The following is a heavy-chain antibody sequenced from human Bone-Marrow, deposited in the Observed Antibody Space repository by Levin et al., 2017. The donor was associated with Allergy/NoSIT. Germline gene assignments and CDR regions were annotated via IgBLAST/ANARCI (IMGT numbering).Heavy chain of an antibody. CDR2: IFPGDSDT. J-gene: IGHJ5*02. Sequence: GESLKISCKGFGYDFSTYWIAWVRHTPEKGLEWMGSIFPGDSDTRYSPSLGGLFLISADKSLSTTFLQWNALQATDTAIYNCARRGPVVTTNIFDPWGQGTLVTVST. V-gene: IGHV5-51*01. CDR3: ARRGPVVTTNIFDP. D-gene: IGHD2-21*02. CDR1: GYDFSTYW.